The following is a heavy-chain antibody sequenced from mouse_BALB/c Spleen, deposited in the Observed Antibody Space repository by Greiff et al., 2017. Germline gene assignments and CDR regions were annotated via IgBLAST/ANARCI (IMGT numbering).Heavy chain of an antibody. J-gene: IGHJ2*01. Sequence: VQLQQSGAELVKPGASVKLSCTASGFNIKDTYMHWVKQRPEQGLEWIGRIDPANGNTKYDPKFQGKATITADTSSNTAYLQLSSLTSEDTAVYYCARDYYYGSNDYWGQGTTLTVSS. CDR2: IDPANGNT. D-gene: IGHD1-1*01. CDR1: GFNIKDTY. V-gene: IGHV14-3*02. CDR3: ARDYYYGSNDY.